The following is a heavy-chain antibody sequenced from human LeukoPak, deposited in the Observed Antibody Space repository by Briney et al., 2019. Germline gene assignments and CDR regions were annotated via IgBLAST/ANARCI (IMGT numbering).Heavy chain of an antibody. Sequence: ASVKVSCKASGYTFTSYDINWVRQATGQGLEWMGWMNPNSGNTGCAQKFQGRVTMTRNTSISTAYMELSSLRSEDTAVYYCARGSRILSPYYYMDVWGKGTTVTISS. CDR2: MNPNSGNT. CDR3: ARGSRILSPYYYMDV. J-gene: IGHJ6*03. D-gene: IGHD2-15*01. CDR1: GYTFTSYD. V-gene: IGHV1-8*01.